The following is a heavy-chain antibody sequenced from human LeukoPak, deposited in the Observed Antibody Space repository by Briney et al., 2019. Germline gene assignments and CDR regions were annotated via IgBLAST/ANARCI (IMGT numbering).Heavy chain of an antibody. D-gene: IGHD3-22*01. CDR3: ARVVRSSGYLYYFDY. CDR2: IYYSGST. Sequence: SETLSLTCTVSGGSISSSSYYWSWIRQPPGKGLEWIGYIYYSGSTNYNPSLKSRVTISVDTSKNQFSLKLSSVTAADTAVYYCARVVRSSGYLYYFDYWGQGTLVTVSS. J-gene: IGHJ4*02. V-gene: IGHV4-61*01. CDR1: GGSISSSSYY.